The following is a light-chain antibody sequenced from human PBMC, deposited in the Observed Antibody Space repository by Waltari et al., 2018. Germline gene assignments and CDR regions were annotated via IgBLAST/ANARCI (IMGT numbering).Light chain of an antibody. CDR3: QQYKTYSPWA. J-gene: IGKJ1*01. V-gene: IGKV1-5*03. CDR1: RDISRW. CDR2: KAS. Sequence: DIQMTQSPSTLSASIGDTVTIPCRASRDISRWLAWYQQKPGKAPNLLISKASTLESGVPSRFNGSGSGTQFSLTLSSLQPDDFATYYCQQYKTYSPWAFGQGTKVEIK.